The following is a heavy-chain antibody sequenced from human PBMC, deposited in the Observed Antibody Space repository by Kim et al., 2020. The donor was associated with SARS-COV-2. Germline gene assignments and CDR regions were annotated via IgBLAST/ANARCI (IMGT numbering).Heavy chain of an antibody. J-gene: IGHJ4*02. CDR3: AKKVPDYGDYYFDY. Sequence: AESGKGRLTISRDNSKNTLYLQMNSLRAEDTAVYYCAKKVPDYGDYYFDYWGQGTLVTVSS. V-gene: IGHV3-23*03. D-gene: IGHD4-17*01.